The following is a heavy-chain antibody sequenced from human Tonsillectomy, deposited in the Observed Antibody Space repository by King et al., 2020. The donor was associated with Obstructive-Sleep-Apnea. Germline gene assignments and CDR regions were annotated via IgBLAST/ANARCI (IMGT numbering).Heavy chain of an antibody. D-gene: IGHD3-22*01. CDR2: IYYSGST. CDR1: VGSISSGDYY. J-gene: IGHJ4*02. CDR3: ARAVKTYYYDSSGLDY. Sequence: QLQESGPGLVKPSQTLSLICTFSVGSISSGDYYWSWIRQPPGKGLEWIGYIYYSGSTYYNPSLKRRVTISIDTSKNQFSLTLISVTAADTAVYFCARAVKTYYYDSSGLDYWGQGTLVTVSS. V-gene: IGHV4-30-4*01.